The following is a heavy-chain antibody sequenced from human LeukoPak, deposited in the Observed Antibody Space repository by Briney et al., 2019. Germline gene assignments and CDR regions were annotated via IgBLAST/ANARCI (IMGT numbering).Heavy chain of an antibody. CDR1: GFTFSSYW. J-gene: IGHJ4*02. CDR3: ARDTYRFDDY. V-gene: IGHV3-7*01. Sequence: GGSLRLSCAASGFTFSSYWMSWVRQAPGKGLEWVASINEDGSDKYYVDSVKGRFTNSRDNAKNSLYLQMNSLRAEDTAVYYCARDTYRFDDYWGQGTLVTVSS. CDR2: INEDGSDK.